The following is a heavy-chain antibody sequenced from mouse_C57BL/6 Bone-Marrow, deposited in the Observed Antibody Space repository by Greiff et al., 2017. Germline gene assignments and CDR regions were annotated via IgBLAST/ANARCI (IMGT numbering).Heavy chain of an antibody. CDR3: AREWYYYAMDY. J-gene: IGHJ4*01. CDR2: IDPSDSYT. Sequence: QVQLQQPGAELVKPGASVKLSCKASGYTFTSYWMQWVKQRPGQGLEWIGEIDPSDSYTNYNQKFKGKATLTVDTSSSTAYMQLSSLTSEDSAVYYCAREWYYYAMDYWGQGTSVTVSS. CDR1: GYTFTSYW. D-gene: IGHD1-1*02. V-gene: IGHV1-50*01.